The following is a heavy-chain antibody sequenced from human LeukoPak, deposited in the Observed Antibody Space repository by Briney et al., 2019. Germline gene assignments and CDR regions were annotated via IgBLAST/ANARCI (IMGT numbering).Heavy chain of an antibody. CDR1: GFIFSSYA. CDR2: ISGSGGST. D-gene: IGHD5-18*01. CDR3: AKGGGRYSYGYDYFDY. Sequence: GGSLRLSCAASGFIFSSYAMSWVRQAPGKGLEWVSAISGSGGSTYYADSVKGRFTISRDNSKNTLYLQMNSLRAEDTAVYYCAKGGGRYSYGYDYFDYWGQGTLVTVSS. V-gene: IGHV3-23*01. J-gene: IGHJ4*02.